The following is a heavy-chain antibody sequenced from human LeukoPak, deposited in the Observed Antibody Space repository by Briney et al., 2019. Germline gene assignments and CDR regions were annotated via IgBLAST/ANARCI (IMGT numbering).Heavy chain of an antibody. CDR2: INHSGST. J-gene: IGHJ4*02. CDR3: ATSGYSYGSFDY. D-gene: IGHD5-18*01. CDR1: GGSFSGYY. V-gene: IGHV4-34*01. Sequence: KPSETLSLTCAVYGGSFSGYYWSWIRQPPGKGLEWIGEINHSGSTNYNPSLKSRVTISVDTSKNQFSLKLSSVTAADTAVYYCATSGYSYGSFDYWGQGTLVTVSS.